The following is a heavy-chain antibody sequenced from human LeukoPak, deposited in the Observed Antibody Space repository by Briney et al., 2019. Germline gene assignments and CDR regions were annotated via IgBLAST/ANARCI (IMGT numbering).Heavy chain of an antibody. Sequence: SETLSLTCTVSGGSISSYYWSWIRQPPGKGLEYIGYMYYSGSTYHNPSLKSRVTMSVDTSKNQFSLKLSSVTAADTAVYYCARTGEAVAGNAADYWGQGTLVTVSS. CDR2: MYYSGST. CDR3: ARTGEAVAGNAADY. CDR1: GGSISSYY. J-gene: IGHJ4*02. V-gene: IGHV4-59*12. D-gene: IGHD6-19*01.